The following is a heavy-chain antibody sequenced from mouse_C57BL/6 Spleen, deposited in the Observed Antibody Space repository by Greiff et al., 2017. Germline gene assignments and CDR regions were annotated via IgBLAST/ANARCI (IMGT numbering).Heavy chain of an antibody. CDR1: GYTFTSYW. V-gene: IGHV1-55*01. J-gene: IGHJ2*01. CDR3: ARKARVVERFDY. D-gene: IGHD1-1*01. CDR2: IYPGSGST. Sequence: QVQLQQPGAELVKPGASVKMSCKASGYTFTSYWITWVKQRPGQGLEWIGDIYPGSGSTNYNEKFKSKATLTVDTSSSTAYMQLSSLTSEDSAVYYCARKARVVERFDYWGQGTTLTVSS.